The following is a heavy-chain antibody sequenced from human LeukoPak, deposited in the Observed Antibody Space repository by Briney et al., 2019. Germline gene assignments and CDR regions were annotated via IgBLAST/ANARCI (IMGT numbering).Heavy chain of an antibody. CDR1: GGSISSYY. Sequence: SETLSLTCTVSGGSISSYYWSWIRQPPGKGLEWIGYIYYSGSTNYNPSLKSRVTISVDTSKNQFSLKLSSVTAADTAVYYCARDSRRDGYNLFDYWGQGTLVTVSS. V-gene: IGHV4-59*01. CDR3: ARDSRRDGYNLFDY. J-gene: IGHJ4*02. CDR2: IYYSGST. D-gene: IGHD5-24*01.